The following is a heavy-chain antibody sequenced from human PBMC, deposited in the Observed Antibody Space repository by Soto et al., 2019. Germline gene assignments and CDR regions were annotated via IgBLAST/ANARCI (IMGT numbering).Heavy chain of an antibody. CDR3: AGPGYSSQDY. D-gene: IGHD5-18*01. J-gene: IGHJ4*02. CDR1: VFTFSSFA. V-gene: IGHV3-23*01. CDR2: ISGSGDGT. Sequence: PGGSLRLSCAASVFTFSSFALSWVRQAPGKGLEWVSAISGSGDGTDYADSVKGRFTISRDNSKNTLYLQMNSLRAEDTAVYYCAGPGYSSQDYWGQGARVTVS.